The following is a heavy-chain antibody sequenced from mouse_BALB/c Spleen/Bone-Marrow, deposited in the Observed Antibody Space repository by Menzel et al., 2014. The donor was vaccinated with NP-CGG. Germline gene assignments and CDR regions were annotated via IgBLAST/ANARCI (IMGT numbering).Heavy chain of an antibody. J-gene: IGHJ4*01. V-gene: IGHV5-12*02. CDR1: GFTFSDYY. CDR2: ITKGGGST. CDR3: ARQLAYAMDY. Sequence: EVQGVESGGGLVQPGGSLKLSCATSGFTFSDYYMYWVRQTPERGLEWVAYITKGGGSTYYPDIVKGRFTISRDNAKNTLYLQMSRLKSEDTAMYYCARQLAYAMDYWGQGTSVTVSS. D-gene: IGHD4-1*01.